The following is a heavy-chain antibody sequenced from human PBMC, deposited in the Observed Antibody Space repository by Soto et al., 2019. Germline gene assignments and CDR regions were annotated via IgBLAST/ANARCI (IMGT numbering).Heavy chain of an antibody. CDR3: AGDMYSSPSGHYYYCYGIDV. V-gene: IGHV3-33*01. J-gene: IGHJ6*02. CDR2: IWYDGSNK. Sequence: QVQLVESGGGVVQPGRSLRLSCAASGFTFSSYGMHWVRQAPGKGLEWVAGIWYDGSNKYYADSVKGRFTISRDNSKNTLYLQMSSRRAVATAVYYCAGDMYSSPSGHYYYCYGIDVRRQGTTV. D-gene: IGHD6-6*01. CDR1: GFTFSSYG.